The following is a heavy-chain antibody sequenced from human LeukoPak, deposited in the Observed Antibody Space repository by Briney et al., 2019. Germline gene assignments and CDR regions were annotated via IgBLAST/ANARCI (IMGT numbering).Heavy chain of an antibody. CDR2: INPNTGGK. V-gene: IGHV1-2*02. CDR1: GYTFSGYY. J-gene: IGHJ3*02. D-gene: IGHD3-16*01. Sequence: ASVKVSCKASGYTFSGYYMHWVRQAPGQGLEWMGWINPNTGGKNYAQKFQGRVTMTRATSISTAYMELSRLRSDDTAVYYCARVGPGDAFDIWGQGTMVTVSS. CDR3: ARVGPGDAFDI.